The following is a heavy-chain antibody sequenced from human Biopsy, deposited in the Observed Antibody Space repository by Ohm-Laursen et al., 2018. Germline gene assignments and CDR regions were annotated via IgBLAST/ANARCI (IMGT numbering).Heavy chain of an antibody. Sequence: SETLSLTWPVSGGSIGSFFWSWIRQPPGKGLEWIGYIYYSGSTNYNPSLRSRVTISVDRSKNQFSLELSSVTAADTAVYYCARVGAGAPSTDYFDYWGQGALVTVSS. J-gene: IGHJ4*02. CDR1: GGSIGSFF. D-gene: IGHD1-26*01. CDR3: ARVGAGAPSTDYFDY. CDR2: IYYSGST. V-gene: IGHV4-59*01.